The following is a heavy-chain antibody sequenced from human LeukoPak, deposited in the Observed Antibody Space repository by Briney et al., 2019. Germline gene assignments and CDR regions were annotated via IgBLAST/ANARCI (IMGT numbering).Heavy chain of an antibody. Sequence: GGSLRLSCAASGFTFSNYGMNWVRQAPGKGLEWMAFIRYDGSNKYYADSMKGRFTIYRDNSKNTLYLRMNSLRAEDTAVYFCAKVPTVTARHFDYWGQGTLVTVSS. V-gene: IGHV3-30*02. D-gene: IGHD4-17*01. CDR1: GFTFSNYG. CDR3: AKVPTVTARHFDY. CDR2: IRYDGSNK. J-gene: IGHJ4*02.